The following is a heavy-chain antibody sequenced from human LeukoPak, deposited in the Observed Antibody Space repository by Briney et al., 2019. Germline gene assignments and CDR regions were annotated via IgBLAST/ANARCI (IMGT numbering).Heavy chain of an antibody. CDR1: GYTFTSYG. CDR2: ISAYNGNT. D-gene: IGHD4-11*01. CDR3: ARVSARDKTTVTTFDY. Sequence: ASVKVSCKASGYTFTSYGISWVRQAPGQGLEWMGWISAYNGNTNYAQKLQGRVTMTTDTSTSTAYMELRSLRSDDTAVYYCARVSARDKTTVTTFDYWGQGTLVTVSS. J-gene: IGHJ4*02. V-gene: IGHV1-18*01.